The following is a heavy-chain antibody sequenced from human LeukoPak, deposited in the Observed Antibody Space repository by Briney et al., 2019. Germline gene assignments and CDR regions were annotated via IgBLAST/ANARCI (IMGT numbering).Heavy chain of an antibody. Sequence: ASVKVSCKASGVSFGDYTINWVRQAPGQGLEWMGAIIPISGTTNYAQRLQGRFTLTMDDSATTAFMEMSSLRSEDTAVYYCASRFTARQLVPADYYHMDVWGKGTTVFVSS. J-gene: IGHJ6*03. CDR1: GVSFGDYT. V-gene: IGHV1-69*05. CDR2: IIPISGTT. CDR3: ASRFTARQLVPADYYHMDV. D-gene: IGHD6-13*01.